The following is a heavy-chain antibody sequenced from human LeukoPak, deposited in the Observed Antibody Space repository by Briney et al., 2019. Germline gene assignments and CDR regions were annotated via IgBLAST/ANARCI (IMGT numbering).Heavy chain of an antibody. CDR2: ISYDGNNK. J-gene: IGHJ4*02. CDR3: AKDPSPYCGGDCYFDC. D-gene: IGHD2-21*02. V-gene: IGHV3-30-3*01. CDR1: GSTFSGSA. Sequence: GGSLRLSCAASGSTFSGSAMHWVRQAPGKGLEWVAVISYDGNNKYYADSVKGRFTISRDNSKNTLYLQMNSLRVEDTAIYYCAKDPSPYCGGDCYFDCWGQGTLVTVSS.